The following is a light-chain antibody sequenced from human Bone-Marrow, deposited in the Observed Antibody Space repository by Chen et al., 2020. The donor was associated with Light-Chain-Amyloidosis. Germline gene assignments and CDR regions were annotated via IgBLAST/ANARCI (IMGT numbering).Light chain of an antibody. Sequence: SYVLTQPSSVSVAPGQTATIACGGNNIGSTSVHWYQQTPGQAPLLVGYDDSDLPSGIPERVCGTNSGNTATLTMSRVEAGDEADYYCQVWDRSSERPVFGGGTKLTVL. CDR3: QVWDRSSERPV. V-gene: IGLV3-21*02. J-gene: IGLJ3*02. CDR1: NIGSTS. CDR2: DDS.